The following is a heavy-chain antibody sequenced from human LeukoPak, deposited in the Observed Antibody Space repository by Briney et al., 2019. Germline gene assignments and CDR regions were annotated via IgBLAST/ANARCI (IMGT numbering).Heavy chain of an antibody. CDR2: IIPIFGTA. J-gene: IGHJ4*02. CDR3: ARGDSAYDLFGPIDY. D-gene: IGHD5-12*01. CDR1: GGTFSNYA. V-gene: IGHV1-69*13. Sequence: SVKVSCKASGGTFSNYAISWVRQAPGQGLEWMGGIIPIFGTANYAQKFQGRVTITADESTSTAYMELSSLRSEDTAVYYCARGDSAYDLFGPIDYWGQGTLVTVSS.